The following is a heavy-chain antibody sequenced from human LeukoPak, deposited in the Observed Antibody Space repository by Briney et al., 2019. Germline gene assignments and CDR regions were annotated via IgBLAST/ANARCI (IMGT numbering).Heavy chain of an antibody. CDR3: ARFFSGSYDS. D-gene: IGHD3-10*01. Sequence: SETLSLTCSVSGGPISSNYWSWVRQPAGKGLERIGRIHTSGSTNYNHSLTRRVSMSVDTSKNQFSLKLSSVTAADTAVYYCARFFSGSYDSWGQGTLVTVSS. V-gene: IGHV4-4*07. CDR2: IHTSGST. CDR1: GGPISSNY. J-gene: IGHJ5*01.